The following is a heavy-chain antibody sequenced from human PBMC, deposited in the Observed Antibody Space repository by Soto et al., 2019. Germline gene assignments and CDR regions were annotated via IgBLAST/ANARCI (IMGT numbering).Heavy chain of an antibody. CDR1: GFTFSDHY. CDR3: ARVLIVATISDSYYYYYGMDV. Sequence: GGSLSLSCAASGFTFSDHYMDWVGQAPGKGLEWFGRTRNKANSYTTEYAASVKGRFTISRDDSKNSLYLQMNSLKTEDTAVYYCARVLIVATISDSYYYYYGMDVWGQGTTVTVYS. J-gene: IGHJ6*02. D-gene: IGHD5-12*01. CDR2: TRNKANSYTT. V-gene: IGHV3-72*01.